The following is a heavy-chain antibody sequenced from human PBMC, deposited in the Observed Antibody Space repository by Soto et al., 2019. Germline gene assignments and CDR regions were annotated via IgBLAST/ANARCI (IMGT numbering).Heavy chain of an antibody. CDR2: INHSGST. D-gene: IGHD6-6*01. CDR3: ARRTAALGNWFDP. Sequence: SSETLSLTCAVYGGSFSGYYWSWIRQPPGKGLEWIGEINHSGSTNYNPSLKSRVTISVDTSKNQFSLKLSSVTAADTAEYYCARRTAALGNWFDPWGQGTLVTVSS. V-gene: IGHV4-34*01. CDR1: GGSFSGYY. J-gene: IGHJ5*02.